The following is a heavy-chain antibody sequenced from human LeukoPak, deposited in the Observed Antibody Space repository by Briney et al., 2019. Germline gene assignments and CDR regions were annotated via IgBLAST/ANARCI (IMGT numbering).Heavy chain of an antibody. CDR3: AELGITMIGGV. D-gene: IGHD3-10*02. V-gene: IGHV3-48*03. CDR1: GFTFSSYE. J-gene: IGHJ6*04. Sequence: GGSLRLSCAASGFTFSSYEMNWVRQAPGKGLKWVSYISSSGSTIYYADSVKGRFTISRDNAKNSLYLQMNSLRAEDTAVYYCAELGITMIGGVWGKGTTATISS. CDR2: ISSSGSTI.